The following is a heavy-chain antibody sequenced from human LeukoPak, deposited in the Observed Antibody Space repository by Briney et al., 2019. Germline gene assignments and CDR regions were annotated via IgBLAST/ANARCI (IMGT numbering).Heavy chain of an antibody. CDR3: ARIYDSSGYHPYYFDY. D-gene: IGHD3-22*01. CDR1: GFTFSSYG. J-gene: IGHJ4*02. CDR2: IRCDGSNK. Sequence: GGSLSLSCAASGFTFSSYGMHWVRQAPGKGLEWVAFIRCDGSNKYYADSVKGRFTISRDNSKNTLYLQMNSLRAEDTAVYYCARIYDSSGYHPYYFDYWGQGTLVTVSS. V-gene: IGHV3-30*02.